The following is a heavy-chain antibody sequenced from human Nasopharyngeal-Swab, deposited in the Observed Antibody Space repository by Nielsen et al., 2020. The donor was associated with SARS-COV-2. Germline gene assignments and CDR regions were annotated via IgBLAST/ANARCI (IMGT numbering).Heavy chain of an antibody. D-gene: IGHD6-13*01. CDR1: GDTFTGYY. J-gene: IGHJ4*02. Sequence: AAAKVSCKASGDTFTGYYMHWVRQDAGQGLEGMGWINPNSGGTNYAQKFQGRVTMTRDTSISTAYMELSRPRSDDTAVYYCARESIAAAGRDFDYWGQGTLVTVSS. CDR3: ARESIAAAGRDFDY. CDR2: INPNSGGT. V-gene: IGHV1-2*02.